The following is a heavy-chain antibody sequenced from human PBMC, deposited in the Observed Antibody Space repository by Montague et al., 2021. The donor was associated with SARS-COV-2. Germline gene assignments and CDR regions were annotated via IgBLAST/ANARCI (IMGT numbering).Heavy chain of an antibody. CDR3: ARRPIGYCSSTSCYADYYYGMDV. Sequence: SETLSLTCTVSGGSISSSSYYWGWLRQPPGKGLEWIGSIYYSGSTYYNPSLKSRVTISVDTSKNQFSLKLSSVTAADTAVYYCARRPIGYCSSTSCYADYYYGMDVWGQGTTVTVSS. D-gene: IGHD2-2*01. CDR1: GGSISSSSYY. CDR2: IYYSGST. V-gene: IGHV4-39*01. J-gene: IGHJ6*02.